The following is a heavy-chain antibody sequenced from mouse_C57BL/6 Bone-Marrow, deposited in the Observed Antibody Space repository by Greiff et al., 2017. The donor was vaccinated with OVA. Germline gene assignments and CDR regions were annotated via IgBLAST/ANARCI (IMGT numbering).Heavy chain of an antibody. D-gene: IGHD3-2*02. Sequence: EVKLVESGGGLVQPGESLKLSCESNEYEFPSHDMSWVRKTPEKRLELVAAINSDGGSTYYPDTMERRFIISRDNTKKTLYLQMSSLRSEDSALYYCARNSSGYDYYAMDYWGQGTSVTVSS. CDR3: ARNSSGYDYYAMDY. V-gene: IGHV5-2*01. CDR1: EYEFPSHD. CDR2: INSDGGST. J-gene: IGHJ4*01.